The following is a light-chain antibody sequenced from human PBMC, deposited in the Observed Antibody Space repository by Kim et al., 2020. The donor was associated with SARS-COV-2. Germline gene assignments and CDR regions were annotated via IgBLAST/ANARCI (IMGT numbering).Light chain of an antibody. CDR3: QQYNNWPPTNT. CDR1: QSVSSN. CDR2: GAS. V-gene: IGKV3-15*01. J-gene: IGKJ2*01. Sequence: EIVMTQSPATLSVSPGERATLSCRASQSVSSNLAWYQQKPGQAPRLLIYGASTRATGIPARFSGSGSGTEFTLTISSLQSEDFAVYYCQQYNNWPPTNTFGQGTKLE.